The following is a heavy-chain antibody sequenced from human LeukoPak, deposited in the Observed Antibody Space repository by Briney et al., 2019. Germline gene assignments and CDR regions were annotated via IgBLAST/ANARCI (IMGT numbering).Heavy chain of an antibody. V-gene: IGHV1-69*06. Sequence: ASVKVSCKASVGTFSSYAISWVRQAPGQGLEWMGGIIPIFGTANYAQRFQGTVTNTADKSTCTAYMELRSLRAEDTAVYYCARGDGSGWDFDDWGHGNLVTVSS. D-gene: IGHD6-19*01. CDR3: ARGDGSGWDFDD. J-gene: IGHJ4*01. CDR1: VGTFSSYA. CDR2: IIPIFGTA.